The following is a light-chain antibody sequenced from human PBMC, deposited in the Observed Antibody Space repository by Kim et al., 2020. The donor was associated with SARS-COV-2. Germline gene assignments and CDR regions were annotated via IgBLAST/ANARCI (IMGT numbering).Light chain of an antibody. J-gene: IGKJ1*01. CDR2: GAS. CDR3: QQYHNWPPWT. CDR1: QSVSIN. Sequence: EIVMTQSPATLSLSPGERATLSCRASQSVSINLAWYQQKPGQAPSLLIYGASTRATGIPARFSGSGSGTDFTLTISSLQSEDFAVYYCQQYHNWPPWTFGQGTKVDIK. V-gene: IGKV3D-15*01.